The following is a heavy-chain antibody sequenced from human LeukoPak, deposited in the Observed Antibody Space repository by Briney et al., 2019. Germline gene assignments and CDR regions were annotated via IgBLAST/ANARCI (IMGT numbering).Heavy chain of an antibody. CDR3: AKSTRDLNYYDSSGYAEYFQH. J-gene: IGHJ1*01. CDR2: IIPIFGTA. V-gene: IGHV1-69*05. D-gene: IGHD3-22*01. CDR1: GGTFSSYA. Sequence: SVKVSCKASGGTFSSYAISWVRQAPGQGLEWMGRIIPIFGTANYAQKFQGRVTITTDESTSTAYMELSSLRSEDTAVYYCAKSTRDLNYYDSSGYAEYFQHWGQGTLVTVSS.